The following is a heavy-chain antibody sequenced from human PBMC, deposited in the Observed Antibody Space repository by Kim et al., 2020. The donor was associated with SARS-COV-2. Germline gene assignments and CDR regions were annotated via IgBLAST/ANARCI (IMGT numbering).Heavy chain of an antibody. J-gene: IGHJ4*02. CDR2: ISYDGSNE. CDR1: GFTFNNYG. Sequence: GRSLRLSWAASGFTFNNYGMHGVRQTPAKGLEWVAVISYDGSNEYYADSVKGRFTISRDNSKNTLYLQMNSLEAEDTAVYYCARENWGNYDYWGQGTLVTVSS. CDR3: ARENWGNYDY. V-gene: IGHV3-33*08. D-gene: IGHD7-27*01.